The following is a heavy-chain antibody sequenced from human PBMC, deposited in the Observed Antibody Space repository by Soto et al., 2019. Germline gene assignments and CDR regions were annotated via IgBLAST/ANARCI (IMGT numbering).Heavy chain of an antibody. V-gene: IGHV3-9*01. J-gene: IGHJ5*02. CDR1: GFTFDDYA. D-gene: IGHD5-12*01. Sequence: EVQLVESGGGLVQPGRSLRLSCAASGFTFDDYAMHWVRQAPGKGLEWVSGISWNSGSIGYADSVKGRFIISRDNAKNSLYLQMNSLGAEDTALYYCAKDCDYSSGYDKKWCDTWGQGTLVTVSS. CDR2: ISWNSGSI. CDR3: AKDCDYSSGYDKKWCDT.